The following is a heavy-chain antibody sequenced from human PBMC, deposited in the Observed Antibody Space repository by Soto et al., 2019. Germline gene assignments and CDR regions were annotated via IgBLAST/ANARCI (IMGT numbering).Heavy chain of an antibody. J-gene: IGHJ3*02. D-gene: IGHD3-10*01. Sequence: GGSLRLSCAASGFTFDDYTMHWVRQAPGKGLEWVSLISWDGGSTYYADSVKGRFTISRDNSKNSLYLQMNSLRTEDTTLYYCAKDIKEYYYGSGSYLVAFYIRAQRTTVTVS. V-gene: IGHV3-43*01. CDR1: GFTFDDYT. CDR2: ISWDGGST. CDR3: AKDIKEYYYGSGSYLVAFYI.